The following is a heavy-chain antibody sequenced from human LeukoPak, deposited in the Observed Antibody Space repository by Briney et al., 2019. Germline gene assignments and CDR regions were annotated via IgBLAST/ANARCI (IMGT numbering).Heavy chain of an antibody. CDR1: GFTFENFW. V-gene: IGHV3-23*01. D-gene: IGHD1-26*01. Sequence: GGSLRLSCAASGFTFENFWMHWVRQVPGKGLVWVSAISGSGDSAYYADSVKGRFTISRDNSKNTLYLQMDGLGAENTAVYYCAKFSGSYYYYYAMDVWGQGTTVTVSS. CDR2: ISGSGDSA. J-gene: IGHJ6*02. CDR3: AKFSGSYYYYYAMDV.